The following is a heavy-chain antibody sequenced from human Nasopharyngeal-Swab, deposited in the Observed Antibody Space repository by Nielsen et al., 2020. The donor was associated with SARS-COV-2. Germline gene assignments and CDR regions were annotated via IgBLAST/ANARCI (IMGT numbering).Heavy chain of an antibody. J-gene: IGHJ3*01. D-gene: IGHD3-3*01. CDR2: INQSEST. Sequence: SETLSLTCAVYGGSLSGYYWSWMREPPGKGLERSGEINQSESTNHNPSLKSRVTISVDKSKNQFSLKMNSVTAADTAVYYCARGISYRITIFEVVIRGDDAFDFWGQGTMVSVSS. CDR3: ARGISYRITIFEVVIRGDDAFDF. CDR1: GGSLSGYY. V-gene: IGHV4-34*01.